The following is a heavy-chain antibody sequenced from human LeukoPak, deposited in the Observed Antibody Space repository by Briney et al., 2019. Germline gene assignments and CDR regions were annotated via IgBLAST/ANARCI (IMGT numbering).Heavy chain of an antibody. J-gene: IGHJ4*02. CDR3: ARQIFGDY. CDR1: GGSISSSSYY. D-gene: IGHD2/OR15-2a*01. V-gene: IGHV4-39*01. CDR2: IYYSGST. Sequence: SETLSLTCTVSGGSISSSSYYWGWIRQPPGEGLEWIGSIYYSGSTYYNPSLKSRVTISVDTSKNQFSLKLSSVTAADTAVYYCARQIFGDYWGQGTLVTVSS.